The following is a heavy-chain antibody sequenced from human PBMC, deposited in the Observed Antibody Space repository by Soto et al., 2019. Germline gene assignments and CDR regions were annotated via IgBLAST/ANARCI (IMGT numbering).Heavy chain of an antibody. J-gene: IGHJ5*02. D-gene: IGHD2-2*01. CDR2: IVVGSGNT. V-gene: IGHV1-58*02. CDR1: GFTFTSSA. Sequence: SVKVSCKASGFTFTSSAMRWVRQARGQRLEWMGWIVVGSGNTNYAQKFQGRVTITADESTSTAYMELSSLRSEDTAVYYCARDRVPANNWFDPWGQGTLVTVSS. CDR3: ARDRVPANNWFDP.